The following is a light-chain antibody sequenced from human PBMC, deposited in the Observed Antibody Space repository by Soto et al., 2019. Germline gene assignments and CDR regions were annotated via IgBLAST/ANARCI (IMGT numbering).Light chain of an antibody. V-gene: IGKV1-5*01. CDR2: DAS. J-gene: IGKJ1*01. CDR3: QQYTTYLT. Sequence: IQITQSPSTLSASVGARVTMTCRASQSVSNWLAWYQQKPGKAPKLLIYDASTWEDGVSSRFSGSGSGTEFTLSLSSLQPDDYATYYCQQYTTYLTFGQGTKVEIK. CDR1: QSVSNW.